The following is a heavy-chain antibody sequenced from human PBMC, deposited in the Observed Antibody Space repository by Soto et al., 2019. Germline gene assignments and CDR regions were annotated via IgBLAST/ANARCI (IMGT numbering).Heavy chain of an antibody. V-gene: IGHV3-33*01. CDR3: ASFGGSGSYYPEAVDY. CDR2: IWYDGSNK. J-gene: IGHJ4*02. CDR1: GFTFSSYG. D-gene: IGHD3-10*01. Sequence: GGSLRLSCAASGFTFSSYGMHWVRQAPGKGLEWVAVIWYDGSNKYYADSVKGRFTISRDNSKNTLYLQMNSLRAEDTAVYYCASFGGSGSYYPEAVDYWGQGTLVTVSS.